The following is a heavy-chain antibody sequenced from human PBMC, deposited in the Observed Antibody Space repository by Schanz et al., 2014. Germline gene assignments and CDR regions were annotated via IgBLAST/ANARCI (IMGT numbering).Heavy chain of an antibody. J-gene: IGHJ3*02. V-gene: IGHV3-23*04. CDR3: AKGRFGELSAFDI. Sequence: EVQLVESGGGLVQPGGSLRLSCAASTSIFNHAWMSWVRQAPGKGLEWVSAISGGGGTTYYADSVKGRFTISRDNSKNTLYLQMNSLRAEDTAVYYCAKGRFGELSAFDIWGQGTMVTVSS. CDR2: ISGGGGTT. CDR1: TSIFNHAW. D-gene: IGHD3-10*01.